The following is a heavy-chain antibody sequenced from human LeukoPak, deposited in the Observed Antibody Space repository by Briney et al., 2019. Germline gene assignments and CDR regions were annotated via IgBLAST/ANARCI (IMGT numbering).Heavy chain of an antibody. Sequence: SETLSLTCAVYGGSFSGYYWSWIRQPPGKGLVWIGEINHSGSTNYNPSLKSRVTISVDTSKNQFSLKLSSVTAADTAVYYCARGGVEMATIDYWGQGTLVTVSS. CDR2: INHSGST. V-gene: IGHV4-34*01. CDR3: ARGGVEMATIDY. CDR1: GGSFSGYY. J-gene: IGHJ4*02. D-gene: IGHD5-24*01.